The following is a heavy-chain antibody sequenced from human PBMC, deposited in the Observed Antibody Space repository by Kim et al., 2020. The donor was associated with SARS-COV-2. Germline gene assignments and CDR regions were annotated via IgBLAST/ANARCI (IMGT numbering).Heavy chain of an antibody. V-gene: IGHV4-34*01. Sequence: SETLSLTCAVYGGSFSGYYWSWIRQPPGKGLEWIGEINHSGSTNYNPSLKSRVTISVDTSKNQFSLKLSSVTAADTAVYYCARWAVLRYFDRGNCAFDIWGQGTMVTVSS. D-gene: IGHD3-9*01. J-gene: IGHJ3*02. CDR3: ARWAVLRYFDRGNCAFDI. CDR1: GGSFSGYY. CDR2: INHSGST.